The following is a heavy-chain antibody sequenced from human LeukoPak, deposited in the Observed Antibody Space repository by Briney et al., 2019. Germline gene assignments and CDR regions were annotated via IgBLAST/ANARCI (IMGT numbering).Heavy chain of an antibody. J-gene: IGHJ4*02. V-gene: IGHV3-48*03. Sequence: GGSLRLSCAASGFTFSSYEMNWVRQAPGQGLEWVSYISSSGSTIYYADSVKGRFTISRDNAKNSLYLQMNSLRAEDTAVYYCARSGIAARPGSSYWGQGTLVTVSS. CDR3: ARSGIAARPGSSY. D-gene: IGHD6-6*01. CDR1: GFTFSSYE. CDR2: ISSSGSTI.